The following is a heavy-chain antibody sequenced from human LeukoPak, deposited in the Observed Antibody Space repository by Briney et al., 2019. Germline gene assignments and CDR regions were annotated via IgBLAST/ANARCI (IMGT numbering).Heavy chain of an antibody. CDR3: AKVPYYDILTGYYKGWYSNWFDP. CDR2: ISGSGGST. Sequence: PGGSLRLSCAASGFTFSSYAMSWVRQAPGKGLEWVSAISGSGGSTYYADSVKGRFTISRDNSKNTLYLQMNSLRAEDTAVYYCAKVPYYDILTGYYKGWYSNWFDPWGQGTLVTVSS. V-gene: IGHV3-23*01. D-gene: IGHD3-9*01. J-gene: IGHJ5*02. CDR1: GFTFSSYA.